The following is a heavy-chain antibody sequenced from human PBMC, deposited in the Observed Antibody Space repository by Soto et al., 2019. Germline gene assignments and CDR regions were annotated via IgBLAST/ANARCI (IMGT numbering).Heavy chain of an antibody. CDR1: GYSFTSYW. Sequence: GESLKISCKGSGYSFTSYWISWVRQMPGKGLEWMGRIDPSDSYTNYSPSFQGHVTISADKSISTAYLQWSSLKASDTAMYYCARGSLWFGELLSFYYYYGMDVWGQGTTVTVSS. CDR3: ARGSLWFGELLSFYYYYGMDV. D-gene: IGHD3-10*01. J-gene: IGHJ6*02. CDR2: IDPSDSYT. V-gene: IGHV5-10-1*01.